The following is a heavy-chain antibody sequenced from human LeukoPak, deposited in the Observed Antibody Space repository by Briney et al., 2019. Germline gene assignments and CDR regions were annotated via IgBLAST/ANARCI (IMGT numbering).Heavy chain of an antibody. CDR2: ISYDGNNK. CDR1: GFTFSSYG. D-gene: IGHD3-22*01. CDR3: PKDEDSSGHYYLSYFQY. V-gene: IGHV3-30*18. J-gene: IGHJ1*01. Sequence: GRSLRLSCAASGFTFSSYGMHWVRQAPGKGLEWVAVISYDGNNKYYADSVKGRFTISRDNSKNTLYLQMNSLRAEDTAVYYCPKDEDSSGHYYLSYFQYWGQGTLVTVSS.